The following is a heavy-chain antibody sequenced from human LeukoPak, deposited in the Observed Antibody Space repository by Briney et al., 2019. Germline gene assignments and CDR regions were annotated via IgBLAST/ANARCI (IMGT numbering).Heavy chain of an antibody. CDR1: GFTFDDYT. J-gene: IGHJ4*02. CDR2: ISGSSSYI. D-gene: IGHD3-10*01. V-gene: IGHV3-21*01. CDR3: ARDKGGMVPFDY. Sequence: PGGSLRLSCAASGFTFDDYTMHWVRQAPGKGLEWVSSISGSSSYIHYADSVKGRFTIARDDAKNSLYLQMNSLRAEDTAVYFCARDKGGMVPFDYWGQGTLVTVSS.